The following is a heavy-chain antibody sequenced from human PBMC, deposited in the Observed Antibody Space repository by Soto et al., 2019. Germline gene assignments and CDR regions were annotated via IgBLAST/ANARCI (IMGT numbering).Heavy chain of an antibody. CDR1: GGTFSSYA. Sequence: GASVKVCCKASGGTFSSYAISWVRQAPGQGLEWMGGIIPIFGTANYAQKFQGRVTITADESTSTAYMELSSLRSEDTAVYYCARGFWSGSYYYYGMDVWGQGTTVTVSS. CDR2: IIPIFGTA. J-gene: IGHJ6*02. CDR3: ARGFWSGSYYYYGMDV. V-gene: IGHV1-69*13. D-gene: IGHD3-3*01.